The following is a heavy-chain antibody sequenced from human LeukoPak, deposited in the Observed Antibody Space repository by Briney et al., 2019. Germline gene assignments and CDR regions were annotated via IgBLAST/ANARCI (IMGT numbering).Heavy chain of an antibody. J-gene: IGHJ3*02. CDR1: GFTFDDYG. Sequence: GGSLRLSCAASGFTFDDYGMSWVRHAPGKGLEWVSGINWNVGSTGYVDSVNGRFTISRDNAKKSLYMQMNSLRAEDTALYHCARDYDGYGDAFDIWGQGTMVTVSS. CDR2: INWNVGST. D-gene: IGHD5-18*01. CDR3: ARDYDGYGDAFDI. V-gene: IGHV3-20*01.